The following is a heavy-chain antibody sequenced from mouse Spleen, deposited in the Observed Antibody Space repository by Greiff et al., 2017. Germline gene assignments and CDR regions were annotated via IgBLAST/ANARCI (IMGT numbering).Heavy chain of an antibody. V-gene: IGHV5-17*01. CDR3: ARLDYGYFDY. Sequence: EVMLVESGGGLVKPGGSLKLSCAASGFTFSDYGMHWVRQAPEKGLEWVAYISSGSSTIYYADTVKGRFTISRDNAKNTLFLQMTSLRSEDTAMYYCARLDYGYFDYWGQGTTLTVSS. CDR2: ISSGSSTI. J-gene: IGHJ2*01. CDR1: GFTFSDYG. D-gene: IGHD1-1*02.